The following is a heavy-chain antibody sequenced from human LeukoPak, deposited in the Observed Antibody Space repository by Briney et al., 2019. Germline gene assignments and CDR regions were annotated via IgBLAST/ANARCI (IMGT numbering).Heavy chain of an antibody. D-gene: IGHD3-10*02. CDR1: GFTFSSYE. CDR3: AELVITMIGGV. Sequence: QPGGSLRLSCAASGFTFSSYEMKWVRKAPGQGLEWFSYISSSSSTLYYEYSVKGRFTISRDNAKNSLYLQMNSLRAEDTAVYYCAELVITMIGGVWGKGTTVTISS. J-gene: IGHJ6*04. CDR2: ISSSSSTL. V-gene: IGHV3-48*03.